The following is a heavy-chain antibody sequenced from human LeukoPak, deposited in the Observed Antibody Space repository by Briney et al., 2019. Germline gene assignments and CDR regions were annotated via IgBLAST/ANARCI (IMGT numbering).Heavy chain of an antibody. J-gene: IGHJ3*01. Sequence: PGGSLRLSCAASGFTVSSNYMSWVRQAPGKGLEWVSVIFSGGNTYYADSVRGRFTISRDNSKNTLYLQMNSLRAEDTAVYYCAREGTYNSAWNDAFDVWGQGTMVTVSS. CDR1: GFTVSSNY. CDR2: IFSGGNT. V-gene: IGHV3-53*01. CDR3: AREGTYNSAWNDAFDV. D-gene: IGHD6-19*01.